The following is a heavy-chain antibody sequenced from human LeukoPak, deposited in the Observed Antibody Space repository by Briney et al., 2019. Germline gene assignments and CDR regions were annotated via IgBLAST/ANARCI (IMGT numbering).Heavy chain of an antibody. CDR2: IKEDGSEK. CDR1: GFTFSNYW. V-gene: IGHV3-7*04. Sequence: GGSLRLSCAASGFTFSNYWMTWVRQAPGKGLEWVANIKEDGSEKYYVDSVKGRFTISRDNAKNSLYLQMNSLRAEDTAVYYCARANYDSSGYYTGYYYGMDVWGQGTTVTVSS. J-gene: IGHJ6*02. D-gene: IGHD3-22*01. CDR3: ARANYDSSGYYTGYYYGMDV.